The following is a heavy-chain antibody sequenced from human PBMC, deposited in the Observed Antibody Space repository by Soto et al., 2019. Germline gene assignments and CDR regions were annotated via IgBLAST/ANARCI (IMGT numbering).Heavy chain of an antibody. Sequence: QVQLQESGPGLVKPSETLSLTCSVSGGSIGSYYWSWIRQPPGKGLEWIGYIYYSGSTNYNPSLXRXVXIXXDTSKNPFSLKLSSVTAADTAVYYCARGGWRPIDHWGQGTLVTVSS. CDR1: GGSIGSYY. CDR3: ARGGWRPIDH. J-gene: IGHJ4*02. D-gene: IGHD3-3*01. V-gene: IGHV4-59*08. CDR2: IYYSGST.